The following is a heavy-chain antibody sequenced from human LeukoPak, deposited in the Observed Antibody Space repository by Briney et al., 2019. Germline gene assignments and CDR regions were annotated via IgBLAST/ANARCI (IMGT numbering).Heavy chain of an antibody. Sequence: GRSLRLSCAASGFTFSSYWMSWVRQAPGKRLEWVANIKQDGSEKYYVDSVKGRFTISRDNAKNSLYLQMNSLRAEDTAVYYCASNTYYYGSGSELENWGQGTLVTVSS. CDR1: GFTFSSYW. J-gene: IGHJ4*02. CDR3: ASNTYYYGSGSELEN. CDR2: IKQDGSEK. D-gene: IGHD3-10*01. V-gene: IGHV3-7*01.